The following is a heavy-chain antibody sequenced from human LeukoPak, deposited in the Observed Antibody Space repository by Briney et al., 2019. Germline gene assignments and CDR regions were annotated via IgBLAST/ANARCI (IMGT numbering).Heavy chain of an antibody. CDR1: GFTFSNYW. J-gene: IGHJ4*02. V-gene: IGHV3-74*01. CDR2: INTDGTST. CDR3: AKDSPSPDY. Sequence: GRSLRLSCAASGFTFSNYWMHWVRQAPGKGLVWVSRINTDGTSTSYADSVKGRFTISRDNSKNTLYLQMNSLRAEDTAVYYCAKDSPSPDYWGQGTLVTVSS.